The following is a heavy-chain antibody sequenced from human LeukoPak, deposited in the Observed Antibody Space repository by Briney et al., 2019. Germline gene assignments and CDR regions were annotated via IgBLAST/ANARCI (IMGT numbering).Heavy chain of an antibody. V-gene: IGHV3-7*01. D-gene: IGHD3-10*01. CDR2: IKQDGSEK. J-gene: IGHJ4*02. CDR3: AREGYYGSGVSDY. Sequence: GGSLRLSCAASGFTFSSYWMCWVRQAPGKGLEWVANIKQDGSEKYYVDSVKGRFTISRDNAKSSLYLQMNSLRAEDTAVYYCAREGYYGSGVSDYWGQGTLVTVSS. CDR1: GFTFSSYW.